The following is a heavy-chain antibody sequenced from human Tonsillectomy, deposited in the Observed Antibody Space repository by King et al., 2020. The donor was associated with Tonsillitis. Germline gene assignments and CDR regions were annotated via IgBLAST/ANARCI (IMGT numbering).Heavy chain of an antibody. D-gene: IGHD3-3*01. CDR1: GFTFSSYG. CDR3: ARDLGADFWSAYYFDY. CDR2: MWYDGSNK. Sequence: VQLVESGGGVVQPGTSLRLSCAASGFTFSSYGMHWVRQAPGKGLEWVAVMWYDGSNKYYADSVEGRFTISRDNSKNTLYLQMNSLRAEDTAVYYCARDLGADFWSAYYFDYWAREPWSPSPQ. V-gene: IGHV3-33*08. J-gene: IGHJ4*02.